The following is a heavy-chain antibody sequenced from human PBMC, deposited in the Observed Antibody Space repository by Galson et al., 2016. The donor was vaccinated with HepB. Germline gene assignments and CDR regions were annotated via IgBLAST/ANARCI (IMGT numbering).Heavy chain of an antibody. CDR2: IYYRGTT. V-gene: IGHV4-39*01. CDR1: GGSISSNIYL. CDR3: ARLVHGGTFFDS. J-gene: IGHJ4*02. Sequence: SETLSLTCTVSGGSISSNIYLWAWVRQPPGKGLEWIGTIYYRGTTYYNPSLKSRLTMDVDTSKNQFSLKLSSVTAADTSVDYCARLVHGGTFFDSWGQGTLVTVSS. D-gene: IGHD1-14*01.